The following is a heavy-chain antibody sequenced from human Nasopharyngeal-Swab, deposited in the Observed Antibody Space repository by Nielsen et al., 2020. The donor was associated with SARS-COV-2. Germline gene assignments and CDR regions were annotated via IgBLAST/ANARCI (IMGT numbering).Heavy chain of an antibody. D-gene: IGHD3-3*01. CDR1: GFTFSTYN. Sequence: GESLKISCAASGFTFSTYNMNWVRQAPGKGLEWVSSISSSTTYRYYADSVKGRFTVSRDNAKNSLYLQMNSLRAEDTAVYYCARDGLDYDFWSAYFMDVWGQGTTVTVSS. J-gene: IGHJ6*02. CDR2: ISSSTTYR. V-gene: IGHV3-21*01. CDR3: ARDGLDYDFWSAYFMDV.